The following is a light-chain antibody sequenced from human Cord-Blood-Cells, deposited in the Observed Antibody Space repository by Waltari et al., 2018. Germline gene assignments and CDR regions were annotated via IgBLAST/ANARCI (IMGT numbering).Light chain of an antibody. J-gene: IGKJ1*01. Sequence: DIVLTQSPGPLSLSPGERATLSCRASQSVSSSYLAWYQQKPGQAPRLLIYGASSRATGIPDRFSGSGSGTDFTLTISRLEPEDFAVYYCQQYGSSHWTFGQGTKVEIK. CDR3: QQYGSSHWT. V-gene: IGKV3-20*01. CDR2: GAS. CDR1: QSVSSSY.